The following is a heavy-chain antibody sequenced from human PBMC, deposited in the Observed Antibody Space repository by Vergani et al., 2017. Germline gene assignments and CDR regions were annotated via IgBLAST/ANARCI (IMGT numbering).Heavy chain of an antibody. D-gene: IGHD5-18*01. CDR1: GFSFGDYA. J-gene: IGHJ4*02. CDR3: SRGRRYSFGYSDY. Sequence: EVQLVESGGGLVPPGRSLRLSCAASGFSFGDYAMTWVRQAPGKGREWVAFIRNKAYGGTTEYAASVKGRFTISRDDSKRLAYLQLSGLKTEDTAVYFCSRGRRYSFGYSDYWGQGTLVTVSS. V-gene: IGHV3-49*04. CDR2: IRNKAYGGTT.